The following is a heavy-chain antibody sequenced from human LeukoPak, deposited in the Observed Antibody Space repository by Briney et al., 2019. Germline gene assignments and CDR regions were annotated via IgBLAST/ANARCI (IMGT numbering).Heavy chain of an antibody. D-gene: IGHD2-2*01. CDR3: AILPHCSSTSCYGGGDY. V-gene: IGHV3-30*03. CDR2: ISYDGSNK. J-gene: IGHJ4*02. Sequence: PGGSLRLSCAASGFTFSSYGMHWVRQAPGKGLEWGAVISYDGSNKYYADSVKGRFTISRDNSKNTLYLQMNSPRAEDTAVYCCAILPHCSSTSCYGGGDYWGQVTLVTVSS. CDR1: GFTFSSYG.